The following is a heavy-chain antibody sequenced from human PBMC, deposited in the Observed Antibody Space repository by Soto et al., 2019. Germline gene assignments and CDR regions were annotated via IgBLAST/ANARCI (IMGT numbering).Heavy chain of an antibody. V-gene: IGHV1-46*01. CDR1: GYTFTSYL. CDR2: IKSSGGYT. CDR3: AREEGGTYYFDY. J-gene: IGHJ4*02. Sequence: QVQLVQSGAEVKKPGASVKVSCEASGYTFTSYLIHWMRQAPGQGLEWIGIIKSSGGYTKYAQRFQGRVTMTTDTSTSTIYMELSSLRSEDTAIYYCAREEGGTYYFDYWGQGTLVTVSS. D-gene: IGHD3-16*01.